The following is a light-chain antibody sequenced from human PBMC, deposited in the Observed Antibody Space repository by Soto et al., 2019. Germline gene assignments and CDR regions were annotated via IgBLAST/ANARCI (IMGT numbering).Light chain of an antibody. V-gene: IGLV4-69*01. CDR2: LNSDGSH. J-gene: IGLJ3*02. Sequence: QPVLTQSPSASASLGASVKLTCTLSSGHSSYAIAWHQQQPEKGPRYLMKLNSDGSHSKGDGIPDRFSGSSSGAERYLTISSLQSEDEADYYCQTWGTGIPNWLFGGGTKLTVL. CDR3: QTWGTGIPNWL. CDR1: SGHSSYA.